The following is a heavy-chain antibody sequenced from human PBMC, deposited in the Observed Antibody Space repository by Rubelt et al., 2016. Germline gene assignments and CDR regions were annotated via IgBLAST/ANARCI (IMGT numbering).Heavy chain of an antibody. V-gene: IGHV3-21*05. J-gene: IGHJ4*02. D-gene: IGHD4-23*01. Sequence: EVQLVESGGGLVKPGGSLRLSCAASGFTFSTYSMNWVRQAPGKGREWVSYISGSSSTIYYADSVKGRFTISRDNAKTSLYLSMYSVGDEDAAAYYCGSAYGCNWFDYWGQGTLVTVSS. CDR3: GSAYGCNWFDY. CDR2: ISGSSSTI. CDR1: GFTFSTYS.